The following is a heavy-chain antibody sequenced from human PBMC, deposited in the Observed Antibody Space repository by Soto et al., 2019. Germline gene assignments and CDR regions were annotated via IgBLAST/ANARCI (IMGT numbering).Heavy chain of an antibody. CDR2: IYYSGST. V-gene: IGHV4-30-4*01. J-gene: IGHJ5*02. Sequence: SETLSLTCTVSGGSISSGDYYWSWTRQPPGKGLEWIGYIYYSGSTYYNPSLKSRVTISVDTSKNQFSLKLSSVTAADTAVYYCAREGYYYDSSGYYRYNWFDPWGQGTLVTVSS. CDR1: GGSISSGDYY. CDR3: AREGYYYDSSGYYRYNWFDP. D-gene: IGHD3-22*01.